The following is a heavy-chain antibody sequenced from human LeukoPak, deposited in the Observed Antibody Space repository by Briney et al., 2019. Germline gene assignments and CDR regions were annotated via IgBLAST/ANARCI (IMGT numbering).Heavy chain of an antibody. Sequence: GGSLRLSCAASGFTFSSYWMHWVRQAPGKGLVWVSRVKSDGSSTSYADSVMGRFTISRDNAKNTLYLQMNSLRAEDTAVYYCAREQDWRFDPWGQGTLVTVSS. CDR2: VKSDGSST. J-gene: IGHJ5*02. V-gene: IGHV3-74*01. CDR3: AREQDWRFDP. CDR1: GFTFSSYW. D-gene: IGHD2-21*01.